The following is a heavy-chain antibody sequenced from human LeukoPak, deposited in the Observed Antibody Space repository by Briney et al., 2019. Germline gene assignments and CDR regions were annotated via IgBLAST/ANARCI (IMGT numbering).Heavy chain of an antibody. CDR1: GFTFSSYW. CDR2: IKQDGSEK. Sequence: GSLRLSCAASGFTFSSYWMSWVRQAPGKGLEWVANIKQDGSEKYYVDSVKGRFTISRDNAKNSLYLQMNSLRAEDTAVYYCARRGIAVGNYYFYYMDVWGKGTTVTVSS. D-gene: IGHD6-19*01. V-gene: IGHV3-7*01. CDR3: ARRGIAVGNYYFYYMDV. J-gene: IGHJ6*03.